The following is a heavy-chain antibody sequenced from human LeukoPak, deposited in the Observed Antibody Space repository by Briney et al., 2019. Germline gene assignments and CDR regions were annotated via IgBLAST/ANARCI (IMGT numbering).Heavy chain of an antibody. V-gene: IGHV3-23*01. Sequence: GGSLRLSCAAPVFTFSSYAMSWVRQAPGKRLEWVSPISGSRGSTYYADSLKGGFAISRDNSKNTLYMQMNSLRAEDTAVYYCAKVGGFYDSSGYYHYYFSMDVWGQGTTVTVSS. CDR3: AKVGGFYDSSGYYHYYFSMDV. J-gene: IGHJ6*02. D-gene: IGHD3-22*01. CDR2: ISGSRGST. CDR1: VFTFSSYA.